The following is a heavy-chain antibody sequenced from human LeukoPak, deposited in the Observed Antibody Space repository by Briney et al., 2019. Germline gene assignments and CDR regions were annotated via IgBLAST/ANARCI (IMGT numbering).Heavy chain of an antibody. V-gene: IGHV1-18*01. J-gene: IGHJ4*02. CDR2: ISTYSGTP. CDR3: ARGKTIRVADPFDY. CDR1: GYTFTSYG. D-gene: IGHD6-19*01. Sequence: GASVKVSCKASGYTFTSYGISWVRQAPGQGLEWMGWISTYSGTPNYAQKLQGRVTMTTDTSTNTAYMDLRSLRSDDTAVYYCARGKTIRVADPFDYWGQGTLVTVSS.